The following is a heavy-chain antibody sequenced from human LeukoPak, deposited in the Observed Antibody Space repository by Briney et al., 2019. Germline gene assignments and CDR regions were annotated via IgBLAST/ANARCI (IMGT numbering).Heavy chain of an antibody. Sequence: GGSLRLSCAASGFTFSSYGMHWVRQAPGKGPEWISAIMSGSTIDYADSVKGRFTISRDNANNSLYLQMNSLRAEDTAVYYCARDRRGRSSYFDYWGQGTLVTVSS. CDR1: GFTFSSYG. CDR3: ARDRRGRSSYFDY. D-gene: IGHD3-10*01. J-gene: IGHJ4*02. V-gene: IGHV3-69-1*01. CDR2: IMSGSTI.